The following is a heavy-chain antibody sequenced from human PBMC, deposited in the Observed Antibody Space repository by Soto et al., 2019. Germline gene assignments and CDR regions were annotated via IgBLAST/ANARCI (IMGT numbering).Heavy chain of an antibody. CDR3: ATGRVAGIYNWFDP. J-gene: IGHJ5*02. D-gene: IGHD6-19*01. Sequence: ASVKVSCKVSGYTLTELSMHWVLQAPGKGLEWMGGFDPEDGETIYAQKFQGRVTMTEDTSTDTAYMELSSLRSEDTAVYYCATGRVAGIYNWFDPWGQGTLVTVAS. CDR2: FDPEDGET. CDR1: GYTLTELS. V-gene: IGHV1-24*01.